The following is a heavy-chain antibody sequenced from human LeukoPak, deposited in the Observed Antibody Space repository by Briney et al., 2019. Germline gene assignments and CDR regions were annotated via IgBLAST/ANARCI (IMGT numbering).Heavy chain of an antibody. D-gene: IGHD3-10*01. CDR3: ARDLGSGSTFLWY. J-gene: IGHJ4*02. V-gene: IGHV3-48*01. CDR1: GFTFSNYN. CDR2: ISSSSNTI. Sequence: PGGALILSCGACGFTFSNYNWNWVGQAPGRGLEGISYISSSSNTIYYADSVKGRCIISRDNAKNSLYLQMNSLIAEDTAVYYCARDLGSGSTFLWYWGQGTLVTVSS.